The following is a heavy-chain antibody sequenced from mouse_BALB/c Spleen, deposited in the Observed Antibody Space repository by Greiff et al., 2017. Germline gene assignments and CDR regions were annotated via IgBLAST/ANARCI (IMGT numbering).Heavy chain of an antibody. CDR1: GYAFTNYL. V-gene: IGHV1-54*01. D-gene: IGHD1-1*01. J-gene: IGHJ2*01. Sequence: QVQLQQSGAELVRPGTSVKVSCKASGYAFTNYLIEWVKQRPGQGLEWIGVINPGSGGTNYNEKFKGKATLTADKSSSTAYMQLSSLTSDDSAVYFCARSGTTVEYYFDYWGQGTTLTVSS. CDR3: ARSGTTVEYYFDY. CDR2: INPGSGGT.